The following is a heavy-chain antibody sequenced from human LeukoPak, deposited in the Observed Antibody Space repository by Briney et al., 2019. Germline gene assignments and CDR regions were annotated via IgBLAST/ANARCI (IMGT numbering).Heavy chain of an antibody. J-gene: IGHJ4*02. D-gene: IGHD4/OR15-4a*01. CDR2: MNPNSGNT. Sequence: ASVKVSCKASGYTFTSYDINWVRQATGQGLEWMAWMNPNSGNTGYAQKFQGRVTMTRNTSITTAYMELSSLRSEDTAVYYCARAMRGNGDNYFYFDYWGQGTLVTVSS. CDR3: ARAMRGNGDNYFYFDY. CDR1: GYTFTSYD. V-gene: IGHV1-8*01.